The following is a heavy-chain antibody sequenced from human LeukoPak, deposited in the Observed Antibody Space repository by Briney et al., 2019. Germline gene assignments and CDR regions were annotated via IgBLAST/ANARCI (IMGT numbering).Heavy chain of an antibody. J-gene: IGHJ4*02. V-gene: IGHV3-33*05. D-gene: IGHD2-2*01. CDR1: GFIFSSDD. CDR2: IQSNGRNK. CDR3: ARESEGGTGTSCPDY. Sequence: PGGSLRLSCAASGFIFSSDDMHWVRQAPGKGLEWVAGIQSNGRNKYYVDSVKGRFAISRDNSKSTLYLQVNSLRVEDTALYYCARESEGGTGTSCPDYWGQGTLVTVSS.